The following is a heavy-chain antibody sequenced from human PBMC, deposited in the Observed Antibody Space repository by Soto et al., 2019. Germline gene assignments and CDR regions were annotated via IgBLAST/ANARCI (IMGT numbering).Heavy chain of an antibody. Sequence: GGSLRLSCAASGFTFSSYAMSWVRQAPGKGLEWVSAISGSGGSTYYADSVKGRFTISRDNSKNTLYLQMNSLRAEDTAVYYCAKDSYDYIWGSYRHNWFDPWGQGTLVTVS. V-gene: IGHV3-23*01. CDR1: GFTFSSYA. D-gene: IGHD3-16*02. CDR2: ISGSGGST. CDR3: AKDSYDYIWGSYRHNWFDP. J-gene: IGHJ5*02.